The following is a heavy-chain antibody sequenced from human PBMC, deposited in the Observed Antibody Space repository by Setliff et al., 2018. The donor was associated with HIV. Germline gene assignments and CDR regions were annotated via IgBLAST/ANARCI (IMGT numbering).Heavy chain of an antibody. D-gene: IGHD7-27*01. CDR3: AKGPRGLGLTYYFDY. Sequence: PSETLSLTCTVSGGSISSSSYYWGWIRQPPGKGLEWIGSIYYSGTTYYNPSLETRVTMFADTSKNQFSLRLSPVTVADTAIYYCAKGPRGLGLTYYFDYWAQGSQVTVSS. V-gene: IGHV4-39*07. CDR2: IYYSGTT. CDR1: GGSISSSSYY. J-gene: IGHJ4*02.